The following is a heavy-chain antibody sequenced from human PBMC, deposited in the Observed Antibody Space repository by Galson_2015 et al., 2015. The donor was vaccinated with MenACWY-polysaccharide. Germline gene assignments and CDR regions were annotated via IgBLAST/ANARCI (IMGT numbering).Heavy chain of an antibody. D-gene: IGHD3-22*01. CDR3: ARGGNYYYDSSGYLNWFDP. V-gene: IGHV1-8*01. Sequence: SVRVSCEASGYTFSSYDINWVRQAPGKGLEWMGWMNPNGGNTDYAEKFKGRVTMTRNNSISIAYMEMNSLRSEDTAVYYCARGGNYYYDSSGYLNWFDPWGQGTLVPVSS. J-gene: IGHJ5*02. CDR1: GYTFSSYD. CDR2: MNPNGGNT.